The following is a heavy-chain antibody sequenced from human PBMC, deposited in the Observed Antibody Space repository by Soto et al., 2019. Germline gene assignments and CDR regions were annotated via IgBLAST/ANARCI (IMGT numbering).Heavy chain of an antibody. CDR3: ARRPDAFDI. CDR1: TLRFSDHT. V-gene: IGHV3-23*01. J-gene: IGHJ3*02. Sequence: GSLRLACATSTLRFSDHTMSWVRQAPGKGLEWVSDINNSGHYTYYADSVKGRFTISRDNSKNTMFLQMNNLRVEDTAMYYCARRPDAFDIWGQGTMVTVSS. CDR2: INNSGHYT.